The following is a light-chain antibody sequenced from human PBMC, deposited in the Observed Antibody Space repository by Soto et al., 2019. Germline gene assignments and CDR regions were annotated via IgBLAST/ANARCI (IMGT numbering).Light chain of an antibody. CDR2: GAS. CDR3: QQYNNWPFIT. V-gene: IGKV3-15*01. J-gene: IGKJ5*01. CDR1: QSVRGN. Sequence: EVVMTRSPATLSVSPGERATLSCRASQSVRGNLAWYQQKPGQSPRLLIYGASSRATGIPVRFSGSGSGTEFILTISSLQSEDFAVYYCQQYNNWPFITFGQGTRLEIK.